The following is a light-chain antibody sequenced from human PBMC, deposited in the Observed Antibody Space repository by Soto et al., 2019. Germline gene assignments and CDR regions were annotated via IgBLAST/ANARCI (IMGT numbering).Light chain of an antibody. CDR2: DND. CDR1: RTNIGDNY. J-gene: IGLJ1*01. V-gene: IGLV1-51*01. Sequence: QSVLTQPHSVSAVPIHRGINSCSGRRTNIGDNYVSWYQHLPGTAPKLVVYDNDRRPSELPGRFSGSKSGTWATLVITELQTGVEADYYCGTWDDSLVSYVFGAGTKVTGL. CDR3: GTWDDSLVSYV.